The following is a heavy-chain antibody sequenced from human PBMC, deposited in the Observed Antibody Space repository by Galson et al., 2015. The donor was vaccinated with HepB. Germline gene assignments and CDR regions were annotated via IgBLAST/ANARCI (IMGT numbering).Heavy chain of an antibody. J-gene: IGHJ5*02. CDR1: GFTFSSYA. CDR3: ARDGRSTGFDP. D-gene: IGHD2-2*01. Sequence: SLRLSCAASGFTFSSYAMHWVRQAPGKGLEWVAVISYDGSNKYYADSVKGRFTISRDNSKNTLYLQMNSLRAEDTAVYYCARDGRSTGFDPWGQGTLVTVSS. V-gene: IGHV3-30-3*01. CDR2: ISYDGSNK.